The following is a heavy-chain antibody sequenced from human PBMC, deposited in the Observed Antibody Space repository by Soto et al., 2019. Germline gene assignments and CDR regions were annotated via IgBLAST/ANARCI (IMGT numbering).Heavy chain of an antibody. CDR1: GFTFSSYS. D-gene: IGHD4-17*01. Sequence: GGSLRLSCAASGFTFSSYSMNWVRQAPGKGLEWVSSISSSSSYIYYADSVKGRFTISRDNAKNSLYLQMNSLRAEDTAVYYCAGSYGDVDWFDPWGQGTLVTVSS. J-gene: IGHJ5*02. CDR2: ISSSSSYI. V-gene: IGHV3-21*01. CDR3: AGSYGDVDWFDP.